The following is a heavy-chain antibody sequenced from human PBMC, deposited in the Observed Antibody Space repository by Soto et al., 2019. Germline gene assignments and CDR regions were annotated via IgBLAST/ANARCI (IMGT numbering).Heavy chain of an antibody. D-gene: IGHD3-10*01. CDR1: GFSLSTSGVG. J-gene: IGHJ4*02. CDR2: IYWDDDK. V-gene: IGHV2-5*02. Sequence: QITLKESGPTLVKPTQTLTLTCTFSGFSLSTSGVGVGWIRQPPGKALEWLALIYWDDDKRYSPSLKSRLTIPTEPTKNPVVLTKTNMDPVDTATYYRAHDRYYYGSGSPTEYYFDYWGPGTLVTVSS. CDR3: AHDRYYYGSGSPTEYYFDY.